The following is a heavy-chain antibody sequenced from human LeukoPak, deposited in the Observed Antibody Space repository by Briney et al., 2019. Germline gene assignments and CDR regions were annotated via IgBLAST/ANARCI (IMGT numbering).Heavy chain of an antibody. CDR3: AAEGYDYVWGSYRYFDY. D-gene: IGHD3-16*02. CDR1: GGAISSSSNY. V-gene: IGHV4-39*07. Sequence: SETLSLTCTVSGGAISSSSNYWGWIRQPPGKGLEWIGSIYYSGSTYYNPSLKSRVTISVDTSKNQFSLKLSSVTAADTAVYYCAAEGYDYVWGSYRYFDYWGQGTLVTVSS. J-gene: IGHJ4*02. CDR2: IYYSGST.